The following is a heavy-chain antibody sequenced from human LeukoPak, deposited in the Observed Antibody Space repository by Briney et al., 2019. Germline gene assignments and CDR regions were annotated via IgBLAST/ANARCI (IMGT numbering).Heavy chain of an antibody. CDR2: IYYSGST. J-gene: IGHJ4*02. Sequence: SETLSLTCTVSGGSISGYYWSWIRQPPGKGLEWIGYIYYSGSTNYNPSLKSRVTISLDTSKNQFSLKLTSVTAADTAVYYCAGRPVRGLYYFDHWGQGTLVTVSS. CDR1: GGSISGYY. D-gene: IGHD3/OR15-3a*01. V-gene: IGHV4-59*08. CDR3: AGRPVRGLYYFDH.